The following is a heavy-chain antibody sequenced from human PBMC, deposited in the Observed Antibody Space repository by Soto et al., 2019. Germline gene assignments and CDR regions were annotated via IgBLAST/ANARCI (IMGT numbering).Heavy chain of an antibody. V-gene: IGHV3-15*07. Sequence: EVQLLESGGGLVKPGGSLRLSCAASGFSFSSAWMNWVRQAPGKGLEWVGRIRTKPEGETTDYPAPVKGRFTISRDDSKTTLYLQMTSLKIEDTAVYYCTTGSNEGYWGQGTLVTVS. D-gene: IGHD1-1*01. CDR1: GFSFSSAW. CDR3: TTGSNEGY. CDR2: IRTKPEGETT. J-gene: IGHJ4*02.